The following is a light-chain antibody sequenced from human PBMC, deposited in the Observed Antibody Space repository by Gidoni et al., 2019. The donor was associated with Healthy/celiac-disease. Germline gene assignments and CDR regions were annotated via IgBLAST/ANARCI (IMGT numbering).Light chain of an antibody. Sequence: QSALPHPASVSGSPGQSITISCIGTNSDVGRYDYVPWYQQHPGKAPKLMIYDVTNRPSGVSNRFSGSKSGSTASLTVSGLQTEDEADYYCSSYTTSSTLVFGGGTKLTVL. J-gene: IGLJ2*01. CDR2: DVT. CDR3: SSYTTSSTLV. V-gene: IGLV2-14*03. CDR1: NSDVGRYDY.